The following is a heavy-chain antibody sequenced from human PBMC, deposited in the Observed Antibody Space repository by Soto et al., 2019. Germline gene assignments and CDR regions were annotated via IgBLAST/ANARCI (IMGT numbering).Heavy chain of an antibody. V-gene: IGHV3-74*01. D-gene: IGHD6-19*01. CDR3: GRGTSAWVGTDY. J-gene: IGHJ4*02. CDR2: INTDGSST. Sequence: EVQLVESGGSLVQPGGSVRLSCAASGFTFSSYWMHWVRQDPGKGLVCVSRINTDGSSTNYADSVKGRFTISRDNAKNTLYLQLNSLRAEDTAVYFCGRGTSAWVGTDYWGQGTLVTVSS. CDR1: GFTFSSYW.